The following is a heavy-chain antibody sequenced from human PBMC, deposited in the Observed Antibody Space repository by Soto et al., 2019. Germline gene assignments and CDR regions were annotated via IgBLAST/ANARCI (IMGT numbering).Heavy chain of an antibody. D-gene: IGHD6-13*01. Sequence: GGSLRLSCAASGFTFSSYAMHWVRQAPGKGLEWVAVISYDGSNKYYADSVKGRFTISRDNSKNTLYLQMNSLRAEDTAVYYCARDGPYSSSWYYYYYGMDVWGQGTTVTVSS. V-gene: IGHV3-30-3*01. CDR2: ISYDGSNK. CDR1: GFTFSSYA. CDR3: ARDGPYSSSWYYYYYGMDV. J-gene: IGHJ6*02.